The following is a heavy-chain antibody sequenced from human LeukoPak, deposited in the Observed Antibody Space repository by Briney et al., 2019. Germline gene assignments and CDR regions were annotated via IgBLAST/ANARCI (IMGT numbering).Heavy chain of an antibody. CDR3: ARGPTPIAAAGRYFDY. Sequence: GGSLRLSCAASGFAFSSYGMHWVRQAPGKGLEWVAVISYDGGNKYYADSVKGRFTISRDYSKNTLFLQMNSLRAEDTAVYYCARGPTPIAAAGRYFDYWGQGTLVTVSS. D-gene: IGHD6-13*01. CDR2: ISYDGGNK. J-gene: IGHJ4*02. CDR1: GFAFSSYG. V-gene: IGHV3-30*19.